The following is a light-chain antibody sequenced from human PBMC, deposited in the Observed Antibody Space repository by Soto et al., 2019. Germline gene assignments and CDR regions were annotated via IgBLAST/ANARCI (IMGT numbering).Light chain of an antibody. J-gene: IGLJ1*01. CDR3: SSYTTNSAYV. Sequence: QSALTQPASVSGSPRQSITISCTGTSSDVGAYNYVSWYQQHPGKAPKLMIYEVSNRPSGVSNRFSGSKSGNTASLTISGLQAEDEADYYCSSYTTNSAYVFGTGTQLTVL. V-gene: IGLV2-14*01. CDR1: SSDVGAYNY. CDR2: EVS.